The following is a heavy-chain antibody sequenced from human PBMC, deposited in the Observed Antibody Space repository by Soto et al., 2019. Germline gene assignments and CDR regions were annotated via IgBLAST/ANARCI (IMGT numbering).Heavy chain of an antibody. J-gene: IGHJ6*02. CDR2: FDPEDGET. D-gene: IGHD6-19*01. V-gene: IGHV1-24*01. CDR1: GYTLTELS. CDR3: ATDRSFLAVAGIPPPGYYYYGMDV. Sequence: GASVKVSCKVSGYTLTELSMHWVRQAPGKGLEWMGGFDPEDGETIYAQKFQGRVTMTEDTSTDTAYMELSSLRSEDTAVYYCATDRSFLAVAGIPPPGYYYYGMDVWGQGTTVTVSS.